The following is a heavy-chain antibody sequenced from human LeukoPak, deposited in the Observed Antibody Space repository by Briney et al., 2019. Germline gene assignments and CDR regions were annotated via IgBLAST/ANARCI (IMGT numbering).Heavy chain of an antibody. J-gene: IGHJ6*03. Sequence: GGSLRLSCAASGFSFSTYAMHWVRQAPGMGPEWVAVVSHDGSTKYYTDSVRGRFTISRDNSKNTLYLQMNSLRAEDTAVYYCASAGSNYANLYYYYYMDVWGKGTTVTVSS. V-gene: IGHV3-30*07. D-gene: IGHD4-11*01. CDR3: ASAGSNYANLYYYYYMDV. CDR1: GFSFSTYA. CDR2: VSHDGSTK.